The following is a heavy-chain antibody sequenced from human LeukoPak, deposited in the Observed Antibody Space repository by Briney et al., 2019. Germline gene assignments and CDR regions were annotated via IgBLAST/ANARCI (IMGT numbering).Heavy chain of an antibody. CDR3: ARLWEPDFDY. CDR1: GFAFSSFW. Sequence: PGGSLRLSCAASGFAFSSFWMSWVRQAPGKGLEWVANIKQDASEKYYVDSVKGRSTTSRDNVKNSLYLQMNSLRAEDTAVYYCARLWEPDFDYWGQGVLVTVSS. J-gene: IGHJ4*02. CDR2: IKQDASEK. V-gene: IGHV3-7*03. D-gene: IGHD1-14*01.